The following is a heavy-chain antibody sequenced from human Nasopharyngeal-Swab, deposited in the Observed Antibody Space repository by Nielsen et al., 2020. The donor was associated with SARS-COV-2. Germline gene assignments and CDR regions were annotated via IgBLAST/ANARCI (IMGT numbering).Heavy chain of an antibody. D-gene: IGHD3-10*01. V-gene: IGHV5-51*01. Sequence: GESLKISCKGSGYSFTSYWIGWVRQMPRKGLEWMGIIYPGDSDTRYSPSFQGQVTISADKSISTAYLQWSSLKASDTAMYYCARATNYYGSGSYPGVYYYYYMDVWGKGTTVTVSS. CDR2: IYPGDSDT. CDR1: GYSFTSYW. J-gene: IGHJ6*03. CDR3: ARATNYYGSGSYPGVYYYYYMDV.